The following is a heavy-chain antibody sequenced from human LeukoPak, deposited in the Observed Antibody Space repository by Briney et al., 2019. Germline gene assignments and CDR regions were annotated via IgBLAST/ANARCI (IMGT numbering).Heavy chain of an antibody. D-gene: IGHD3-22*01. CDR1: GFTFDDYA. V-gene: IGHV3-43*02. CDR2: ISGDGGST. J-gene: IGHJ4*02. Sequence: QPGGSLRLSCAASGFTFDDYAMHWVRQAPGKGLEWASLISGDGGSTYYADSVKGRFTISRDNSKNSLYLQMNSLRTEDTALYYCAKVSMPIVVVISKSYYFDYWGQGTLVTVSS. CDR3: AKVSMPIVVVISKSYYFDY.